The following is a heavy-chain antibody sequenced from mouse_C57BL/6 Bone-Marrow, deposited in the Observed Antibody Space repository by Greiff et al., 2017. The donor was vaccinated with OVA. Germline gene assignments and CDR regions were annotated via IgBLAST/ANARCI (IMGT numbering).Heavy chain of an antibody. D-gene: IGHD4-1*01. CDR3: ARSLQTGTGDY. Sequence: EVQRVESGGGLVQPGGSLSLSCAASGFTFTDYYMSWVRQPPGKALEWLGFIRNKANGYTTEYSASVKGRFTISRDNSQSILYLQMNALRAEDSATYYGARSLQTGTGDYWGQGTTLTVSS. CDR1: GFTFTDYY. CDR2: IRNKANGYTT. V-gene: IGHV7-3*01. J-gene: IGHJ2*01.